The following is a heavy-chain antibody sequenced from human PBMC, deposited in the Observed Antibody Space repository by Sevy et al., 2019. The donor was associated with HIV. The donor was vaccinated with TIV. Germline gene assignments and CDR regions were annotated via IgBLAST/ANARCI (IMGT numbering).Heavy chain of an antibody. Sequence: GGSLRLSCAASRFTFSDYYMSWIRQAPGKGLEWISYISSGSSYTNYADSVKGRFTISRDNAKNSLYLQMNSLRAEDTAVYYCARDRRYYGGQHFDYWGQGTLVTVSS. J-gene: IGHJ4*02. CDR3: ARDRRYYGGQHFDY. V-gene: IGHV3-11*06. CDR2: ISSGSSYT. CDR1: RFTFSDYY. D-gene: IGHD4-17*01.